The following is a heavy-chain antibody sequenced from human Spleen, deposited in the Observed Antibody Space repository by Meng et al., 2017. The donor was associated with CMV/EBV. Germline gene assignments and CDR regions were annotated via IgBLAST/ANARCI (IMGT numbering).Heavy chain of an antibody. Sequence: SCVASGFIFSSSAMHWVRQPPGKGLEYVSAISSNGDTTFYVESVKGRFTISRDNSKNTVYLQMGSLRTEDMAVYYCARDGWGDYSLDYWGQGTLVTVSS. CDR3: ARDGWGDYSLDY. CDR1: GFIFSSSA. V-gene: IGHV3-64*02. D-gene: IGHD4-17*01. J-gene: IGHJ4*02. CDR2: ISSNGDTT.